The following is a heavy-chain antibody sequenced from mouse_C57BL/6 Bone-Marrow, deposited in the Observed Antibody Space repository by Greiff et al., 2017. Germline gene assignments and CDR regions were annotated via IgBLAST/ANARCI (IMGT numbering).Heavy chain of an antibody. CDR1: GYAFSSSW. J-gene: IGHJ3*01. CDR2: IYPGDGDT. V-gene: IGHV1-82*01. D-gene: IGHD4-1*01. CDR3: ASEGLTGPWFAY. Sequence: VQLLESGPELVKPGASVKISCKASGYAFSSSWMNWVKQRPGKGLEWIGRIYPGDGDTNYNGKFKGKATLTADKSSSTAYMQLSSLTSEDSAVYFCASEGLTGPWFAYWGQGTLVTVSA.